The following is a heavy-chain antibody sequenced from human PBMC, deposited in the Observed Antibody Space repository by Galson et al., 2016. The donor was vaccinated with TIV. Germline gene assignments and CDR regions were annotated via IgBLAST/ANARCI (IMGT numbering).Heavy chain of an antibody. Sequence: SLRLPCAASGFTFSKFPIHWVRQAPAKGLAWVAVISYDSVNYYYADSVKGRFTISRDNSNNTLYLQMNSLRAEDTAVYYCARDNDLYNRYYYMDVWGKGNTVTVSS. D-gene: IGHD1-1*01. V-gene: IGHV3-30*04. J-gene: IGHJ6*03. CDR2: ISYDSVNY. CDR3: ARDNDLYNRYYYMDV. CDR1: GFTFSKFP.